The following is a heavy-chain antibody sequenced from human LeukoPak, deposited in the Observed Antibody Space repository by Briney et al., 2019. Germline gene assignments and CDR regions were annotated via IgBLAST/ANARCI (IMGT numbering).Heavy chain of an antibody. J-gene: IGHJ6*03. Sequence: GGSLRLSCAASGFTFSSYSMSWVRQAPGKGLEWVSAISGGGGGTYYADSVKGRFTISRDNSKNTLYLQMNSLRAEDTAVYYCAKGLMVRGVRYYYYMDVWGKGTTVTVSS. V-gene: IGHV3-23*01. CDR2: ISGGGGGT. CDR1: GFTFSSYS. D-gene: IGHD3-10*01. CDR3: AKGLMVRGVRYYYYMDV.